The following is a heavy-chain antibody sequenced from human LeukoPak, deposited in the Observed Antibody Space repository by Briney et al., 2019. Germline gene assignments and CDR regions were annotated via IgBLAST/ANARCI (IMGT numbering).Heavy chain of an antibody. V-gene: IGHV3-23*01. D-gene: IGHD6-13*01. Sequence: PGGSLRLSCAASGFTFDDYDMSWVRQAPGKGLEWVSAISGSGGSTYYADSVKGRFTISRDNSKNTLYLQMNSLRAEDTAVYYCAKGDSSSWYPFDYWGQGTLVTVSS. CDR2: ISGSGGST. J-gene: IGHJ4*02. CDR3: AKGDSSSWYPFDY. CDR1: GFTFDDYD.